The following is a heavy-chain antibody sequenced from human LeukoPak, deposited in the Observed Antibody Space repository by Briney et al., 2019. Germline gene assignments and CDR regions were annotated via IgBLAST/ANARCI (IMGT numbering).Heavy chain of an antibody. J-gene: IGHJ4*02. Sequence: PGGSLRLSCAASGFTFSSYNMNWVRQAPGKGLEWVSSITSGSSYIYYADSVKGRFTISRDNAKNSLYLQMNSLRAEDTALYYCARVLYSGSYYLDYWGQGTLVTVSS. D-gene: IGHD1-26*01. CDR3: ARVLYSGSYYLDY. CDR2: ITSGSSYI. CDR1: GFTFSSYN. V-gene: IGHV3-21*04.